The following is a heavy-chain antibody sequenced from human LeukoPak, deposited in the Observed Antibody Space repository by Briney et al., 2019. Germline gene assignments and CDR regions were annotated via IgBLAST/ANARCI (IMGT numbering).Heavy chain of an antibody. CDR2: IYTSGST. CDR1: GGSINYYY. Sequence: PSETLSLTCTVSGGSINYYYWNWIRQPAGKGLEWIGRIYTSGSTNYNPSLKSRVTMSVDTSKNQFSLKLSSVTAADTAVYYCAREKSSGWYVDYWGQGTLVTVSS. CDR3: AREKSSGWYVDY. V-gene: IGHV4-4*07. D-gene: IGHD6-19*01. J-gene: IGHJ4*02.